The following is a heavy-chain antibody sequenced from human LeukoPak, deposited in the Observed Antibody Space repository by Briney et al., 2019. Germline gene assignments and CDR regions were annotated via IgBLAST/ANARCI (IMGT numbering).Heavy chain of an antibody. CDR2: ISSSGSTI. CDR3: ASYEPSSWYS. CDR1: GGSISTGSYY. Sequence: LSLTCTVSGGSISTGSYYWAWIRQAPGKGLEWVSYISSSGSTIYYADSVKGRFTISRDNAKNSLYLQMNSLRAEDTAVYYCASYEPSSWYSWGQGTLVTVSS. D-gene: IGHD6-13*01. V-gene: IGHV3-11*01. J-gene: IGHJ4*02.